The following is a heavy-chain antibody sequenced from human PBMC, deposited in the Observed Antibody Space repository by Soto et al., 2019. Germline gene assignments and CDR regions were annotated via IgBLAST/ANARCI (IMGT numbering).Heavy chain of an antibody. CDR3: ARVYLGCSSTTCLLYFDY. D-gene: IGHD2-2*01. Sequence: GGSLRLSCVASGFTFTTYAMNWVRQAPGKGLEWVSSISNSGSFIYYADSMKGRFTISRDNAKNSLYLQMNSLRAEDTAVYYCARVYLGCSSTTCLLYFDYWGQGDLVTVSS. V-gene: IGHV3-21*01. CDR1: GFTFTTYA. J-gene: IGHJ4*02. CDR2: ISNSGSFI.